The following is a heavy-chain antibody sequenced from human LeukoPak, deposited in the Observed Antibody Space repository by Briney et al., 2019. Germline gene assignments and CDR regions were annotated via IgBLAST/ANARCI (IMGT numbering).Heavy chain of an antibody. V-gene: IGHV3-30*04. J-gene: IGHJ4*02. CDR1: GFTFSSYA. Sequence: GGSLRLSCAASGFTFSSYAMHWVRQAPGKGLEWVAVISYDGSNKYYAGSVKGRFTISRDNSKNTLYLQMNSLRAEDTAVYYCARGGVDYWGQGTLVTVSS. CDR2: ISYDGSNK. CDR3: ARGGVDY.